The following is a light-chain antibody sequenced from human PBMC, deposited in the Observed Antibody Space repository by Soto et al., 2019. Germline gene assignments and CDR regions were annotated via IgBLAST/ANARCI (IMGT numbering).Light chain of an antibody. J-gene: IGKJ5*01. V-gene: IGKV3D-20*02. CDR3: QQRSNWPPIT. CDR1: QSVSSSY. CDR2: GTS. Sequence: EIVLTQSPGTLSLSPGERATLSCRAIQSVSSSYLAWYQQKPGQAPRLLIYGTSNRATDIPARFSGSGSGTDFTLTISRLEPEDFAVYYCQQRSNWPPITFGQGTRLEIK.